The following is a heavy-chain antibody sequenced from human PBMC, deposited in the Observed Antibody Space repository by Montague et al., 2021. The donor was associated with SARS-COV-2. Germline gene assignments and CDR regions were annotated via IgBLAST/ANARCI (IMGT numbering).Heavy chain of an antibody. D-gene: IGHD3-3*01. Sequence: SLRLSCAASGFSFSDYYMAWIRQAPGKGLEWVSYISSGGLSIYYSDSVKGRFTISRDNANKTLLLQMNSLRAEDTAVYYCARRGKAITVPYLDYWGQGTPVAVSS. CDR3: ARRGKAITVPYLDY. J-gene: IGHJ4*02. CDR2: ISSGGLSI. V-gene: IGHV3-11*01. CDR1: GFSFSDYY.